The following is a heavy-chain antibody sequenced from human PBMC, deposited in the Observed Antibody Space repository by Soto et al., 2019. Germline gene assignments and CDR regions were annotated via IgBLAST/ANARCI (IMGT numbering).Heavy chain of an antibody. D-gene: IGHD2-2*02. CDR2: LPDGGGSK. V-gene: IGHV3-23*01. J-gene: IGHJ4*02. CDR1: GFTFGSYA. CDR3: AKVGLFRNGYMGVVRGDY. Sequence: EVQLLESGGGLVQPGGSLRLSCTASGFTFGSYAMSWVRQAPGKGLEWVSGLPDGGGSKFYADSVQGRFTISRDNSKNTLYLQMGSLTAEDTAIYYCAKVGLFRNGYMGVVRGDYWGQGTLVTVSA.